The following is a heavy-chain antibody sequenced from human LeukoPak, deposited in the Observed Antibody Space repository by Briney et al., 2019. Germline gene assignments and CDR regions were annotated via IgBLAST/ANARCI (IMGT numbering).Heavy chain of an antibody. CDR3: ARDGGDCSGDSCYVDY. D-gene: IGHD2-15*01. J-gene: IGHJ4*02. CDR1: GFTFSSYW. Sequence: GGSLRLSCAASGFTFSSYWIHWVRQAPGKGLVWVSRINSDGSSTTYADSVKGRFTISRDNAKNSLYLQMNSLRAEDTALYYCARDGGDCSGDSCYVDYWGQGTLVTVSS. CDR2: INSDGSST. V-gene: IGHV3-74*01.